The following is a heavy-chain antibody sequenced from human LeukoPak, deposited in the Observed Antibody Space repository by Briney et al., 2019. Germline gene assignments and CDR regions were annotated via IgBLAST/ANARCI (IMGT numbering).Heavy chain of an antibody. J-gene: IGHJ4*02. CDR2: VHSNGRT. CDR3: ARWGGEPHLPFDY. V-gene: IGHV4-59*01. D-gene: IGHD3-16*01. Sequence: SETLSLTCTVSGGSMTGYYWNWIRQPPGKGLEWIGYVHSNGRTTSSPSLRSRLTMSVDTSKNEFSLRINSMIAADTAVYCCARWGGEPHLPFDYWGQGILVSASS. CDR1: GGSMTGYY.